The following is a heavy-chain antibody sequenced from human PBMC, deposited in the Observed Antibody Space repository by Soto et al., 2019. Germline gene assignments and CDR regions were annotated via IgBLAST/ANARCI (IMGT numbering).Heavy chain of an antibody. D-gene: IGHD3-10*01. CDR2: ISWNSGSI. V-gene: IGHV3-9*01. J-gene: IGHJ4*02. CDR1: GFTFDDYA. CDR3: AKDIMVRGVHIAPCDY. Sequence: EVQLVESGGGLVQPGRSLRLSCAASGFTFDDYAMHWVRQATGKGLEWVSGISWNSGSIGYADSVKGRFTISRDNAKNSLYLQMNSLRAEYTALYYCAKDIMVRGVHIAPCDYWGPGTLVTVAS.